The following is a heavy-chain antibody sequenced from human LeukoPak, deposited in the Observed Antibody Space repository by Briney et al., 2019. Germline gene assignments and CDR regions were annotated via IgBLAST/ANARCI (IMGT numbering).Heavy chain of an antibody. CDR1: GFTFSDYY. D-gene: IGHD6-13*01. J-gene: IGHJ4*02. V-gene: IGHV3-11*01. Sequence: GGSLRLSCAASGFTFSDYYMGWIRQAPGKGLEWVSYVSSSGSTIYYADSVKGRFTISRDNAKNSLYLQMNTLRAEDTAVYYCAKDILAAGLFFDYWGQGTLVTVSS. CDR3: AKDILAAGLFFDY. CDR2: VSSSGSTI.